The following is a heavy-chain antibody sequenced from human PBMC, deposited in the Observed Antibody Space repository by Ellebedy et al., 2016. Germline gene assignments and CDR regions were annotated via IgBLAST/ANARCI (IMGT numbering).Heavy chain of an antibody. CDR1: GFTFSRYR. V-gene: IGHV3-48*01. Sequence: GGSLRLXXVASGFTFSRYRMNWVRQAPGKGLEWVSHIITADTIFYADSAKGRFTISRDNAKNSLYLQMNSPRADDTGVYFCVRDMYDCSGLPDYWGQGTLVTVSS. CDR2: IITADTI. J-gene: IGHJ4*02. D-gene: IGHD3-22*01. CDR3: VRDMYDCSGLPDY.